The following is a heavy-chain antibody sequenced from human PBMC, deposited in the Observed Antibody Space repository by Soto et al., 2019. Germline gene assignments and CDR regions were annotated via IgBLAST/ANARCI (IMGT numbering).Heavy chain of an antibody. V-gene: IGHV4-39*01. CDR1: GGSISSSSYY. J-gene: IGHJ6*03. D-gene: IGHD3-16*01. CDR2: IYYSGST. CDR3: ARRTFEQIYYYYMDV. Sequence: SETLSLTCTVSGGSISSSSYYWGWIRQPPGKGLEWIGSIYYSGSTYYNPSLKSRVTISVDTSKNQFSLKLSSVTAADTAVYYCARRTFEQIYYYYMDVWGKGTTVTVSS.